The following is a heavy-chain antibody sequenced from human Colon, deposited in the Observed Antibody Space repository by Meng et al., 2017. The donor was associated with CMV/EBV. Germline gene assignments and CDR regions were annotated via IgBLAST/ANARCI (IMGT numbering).Heavy chain of an antibody. CDR1: CGSISSGNW. D-gene: IGHD3-3*01. V-gene: IGHV4-4*02. Sequence: SCGSISSGNWWNWVRQSPGKGLEWIGEMFHSGDTNYNPSLRSRMSISLDRSKNQVSLILSSVTAADSAVYYCATARSGCSSDSCFLENWGRGTLVTVSS. CDR2: MFHSGDT. CDR3: ATARSGCSSDSCFLEN. J-gene: IGHJ4*02.